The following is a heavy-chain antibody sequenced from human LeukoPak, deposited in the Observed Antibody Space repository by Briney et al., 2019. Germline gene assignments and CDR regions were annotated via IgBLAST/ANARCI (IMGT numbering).Heavy chain of an antibody. CDR3: AREGGHCGGDCYPDAFDI. J-gene: IGHJ3*02. CDR1: GFTFSSYW. CDR2: IKKDGSEK. V-gene: IGHV3-7*01. D-gene: IGHD2-21*02. Sequence: PGGSLRLSCAASGFTFSSYWMSWVRQAPGKGLEWVANIKKDGSEKYYVDSVKGRFTISRDNAKNSLYLQMNSLRAEDTAVYYCAREGGHCGGDCYPDAFDIWGQGTMVTVSS.